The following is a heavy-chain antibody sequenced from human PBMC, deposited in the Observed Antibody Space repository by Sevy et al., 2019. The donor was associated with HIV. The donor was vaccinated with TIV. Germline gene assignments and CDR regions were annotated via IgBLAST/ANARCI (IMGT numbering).Heavy chain of an antibody. CDR3: TRASLLGYCSTTSCYYAFDI. Sequence: GGSLRLSCNASGITFSTSVMNWVRQSPDRGLEWVSSISGDTYYTHYADSMRGRFIVSRDNAKNSLFLEMNSLTVGDTAVYYCTRASLLGYCSTTSCYYAFDIWGPGTVVTVSS. D-gene: IGHD2-2*01. CDR1: GITFSTSV. V-gene: IGHV3-21*01. J-gene: IGHJ3*02. CDR2: ISGDTYYT.